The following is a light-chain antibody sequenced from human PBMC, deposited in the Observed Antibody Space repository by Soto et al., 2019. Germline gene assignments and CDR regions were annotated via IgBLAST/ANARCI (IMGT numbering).Light chain of an antibody. CDR3: SSFVGSPVV. Sequence: QSALTQPPSASGSPGQSVTISCTGTSSDIGAYNYVSWYQQYPGKAPKLIIYEVSQRPSGVPDRFSGSKSGNTASLTVSGLQLEDEADYYCSSFVGSPVVFGGGTKLTVL. V-gene: IGLV2-8*01. CDR2: EVS. J-gene: IGLJ2*01. CDR1: SSDIGAYNY.